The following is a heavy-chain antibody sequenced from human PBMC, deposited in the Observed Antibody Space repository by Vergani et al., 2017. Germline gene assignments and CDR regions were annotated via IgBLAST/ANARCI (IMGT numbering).Heavy chain of an antibody. V-gene: IGHV1-18*01. CDR1: GYTFTSYG. Sequence: QVQLVQSGAEVKKPGASVKVSCKASGYTFTSYGISWVRQAPGQGLEWMGWISAYNGNTNYAQKLQGRVTMTTDTSTSTAYMELRSLRSDDTAVYYCAGAFLRYFDWLLLYFDYWGQGTLVTVSS. CDR2: ISAYNGNT. D-gene: IGHD3-9*01. J-gene: IGHJ4*02. CDR3: AGAFLRYFDWLLLYFDY.